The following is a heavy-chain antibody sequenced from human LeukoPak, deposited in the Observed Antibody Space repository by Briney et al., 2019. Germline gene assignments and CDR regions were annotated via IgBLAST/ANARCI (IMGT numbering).Heavy chain of an antibody. V-gene: IGHV3-9*01. CDR1: GFAFHNYA. CDR3: AKDTGGNGAYFYAMDV. Sequence: GRSLRLSCVGSGFAFHNYAMHWVRRPPGKGLEWVSAKAYADSVKGRFTISGDRARNSLYLQMDSLRPEDTALYYCAKDTGGNGAYFYAMDVWGQGTSVTVSS. CDR2: K. J-gene: IGHJ6*02. D-gene: IGHD4-23*01.